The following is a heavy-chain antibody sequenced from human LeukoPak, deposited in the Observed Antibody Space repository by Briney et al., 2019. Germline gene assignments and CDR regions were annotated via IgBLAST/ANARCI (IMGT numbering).Heavy chain of an antibody. Sequence: GGSLRLSCEASGFTFNTYSMNWARQAPGKGLEWVSSISGSGDSTYYADSVKGRFTISRDNSKNTVYLQMNSLKTEDTAVYYCTRVTRYFDWLPGEDYWGQGTLVTVSS. CDR1: GFTFNTYS. J-gene: IGHJ4*02. CDR3: TRVTRYFDWLPGEDY. V-gene: IGHV3-23*01. CDR2: ISGSGDST. D-gene: IGHD3-9*01.